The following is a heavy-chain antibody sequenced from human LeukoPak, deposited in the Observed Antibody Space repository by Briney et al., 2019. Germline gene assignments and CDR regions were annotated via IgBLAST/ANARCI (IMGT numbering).Heavy chain of an antibody. D-gene: IGHD2-15*01. CDR3: ARRYCSGGSCYSCFDY. CDR2: IYYSGST. Sequence: SETLSLTCSVSGDSINSYYWSWIRQPPGKGLEWIGYIYYSGSTNYNPSLKSRVTMSVDMSKHQFSLKLSSVTAADTAVYYCARRYCSGGSCYSCFDYWGLGTLVTVSS. V-gene: IGHV4-59*08. J-gene: IGHJ4*02. CDR1: GDSINSYY.